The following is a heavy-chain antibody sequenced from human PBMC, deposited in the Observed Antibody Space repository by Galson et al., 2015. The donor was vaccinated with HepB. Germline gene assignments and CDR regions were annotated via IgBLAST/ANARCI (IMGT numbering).Heavy chain of an antibody. D-gene: IGHD3-3*01. V-gene: IGHV3-7*03. J-gene: IGHJ4*02. Sequence: SLRLSCAASGFTFSNYWMTWVRQAPGKGLEWVANIKQDESEKYYVNSVKGRFTISRDNAKNSLYLQMNSLRAEDTAVYFCARDRLPFLESDFDYWGQGTLVTVSS. CDR2: IKQDESEK. CDR1: GFTFSNYW. CDR3: ARDRLPFLESDFDY.